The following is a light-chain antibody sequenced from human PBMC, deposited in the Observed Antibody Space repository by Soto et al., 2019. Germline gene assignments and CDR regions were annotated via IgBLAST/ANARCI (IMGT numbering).Light chain of an antibody. Sequence: EIVLTQSPATLSLSPGERATLSCRASPSVTNYLAWYQQKPGQAPGLLIYGAFNRATGIPARFSGSGSGTDFTLTISSLEPEDFAVYYCQQRNIWPPVTFGQGTRLEIK. CDR2: GAF. V-gene: IGKV3-11*01. CDR1: PSVTNY. CDR3: QQRNIWPPVT. J-gene: IGKJ5*01.